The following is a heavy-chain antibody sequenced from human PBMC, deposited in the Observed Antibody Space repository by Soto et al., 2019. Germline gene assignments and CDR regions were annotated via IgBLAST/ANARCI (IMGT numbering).Heavy chain of an antibody. CDR1: GYTLTELS. CDR3: ATESPNPYYYYYGMDV. CDR2: VDTEDGET. Sequence: ASVEVSCKVSGYTLTELSMHWVREAPGKELEGMGGVDTEDGETNHAQKVQGRVTMTEETSTDTDYMELSSERSEDTAVYYCATESPNPYYYYYGMDVWGQGTTVTVSS. V-gene: IGHV1-24*01. J-gene: IGHJ6*02.